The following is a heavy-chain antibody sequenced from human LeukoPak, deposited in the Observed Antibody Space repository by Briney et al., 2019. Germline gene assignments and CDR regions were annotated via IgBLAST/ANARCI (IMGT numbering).Heavy chain of an antibody. CDR3: AREYSQYYYDSSGSGAFDI. V-gene: IGHV4-59*01. CDR1: GGSISSYY. J-gene: IGHJ3*02. CDR2: IYYSEST. Sequence: SETLSLTCTVSGGSISSYYWSWIRQPPGKGLEWIGYIYYSESTNYNPSLKSRVTISVDTSKNQFSLKLSSVTAADTAVYYCAREYSQYYYDSSGSGAFDIWGQGTMVTVSS. D-gene: IGHD3-22*01.